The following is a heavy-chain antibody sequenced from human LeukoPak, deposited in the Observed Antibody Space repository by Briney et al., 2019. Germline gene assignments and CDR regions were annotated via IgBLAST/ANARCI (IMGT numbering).Heavy chain of an antibody. V-gene: IGHV1-69*13. CDR2: IIPIFGTA. CDR3: ARDGRYSGYDFEY. D-gene: IGHD5-12*01. CDR1: GGTFSSYA. Sequence: ASVKVSCKASGGTFSSYAISWVRQAPGQGLEWMGGIIPIFGTANYAQKFQGRATITADESTSTAYMELSSLRSEDTAVYYCARDGRYSGYDFEYWGQGTLVTVSS. J-gene: IGHJ4*02.